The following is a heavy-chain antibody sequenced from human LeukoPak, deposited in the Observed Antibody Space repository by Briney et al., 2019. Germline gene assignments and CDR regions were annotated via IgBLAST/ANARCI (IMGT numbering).Heavy chain of an antibody. J-gene: IGHJ4*02. CDR1: GGSISSYY. CDR2: IYHSGST. Sequence: PSETLSLTCTVSGGSISSYYWSWIRQPPGKGLEWIGEIYHSGSTNYNPSLKSRVTISVDKSKNQFSLKLSSVTAADTAVYYCARNGYYTIDYWGQGTLVTVSS. V-gene: IGHV4-59*12. D-gene: IGHD3-3*01. CDR3: ARNGYYTIDY.